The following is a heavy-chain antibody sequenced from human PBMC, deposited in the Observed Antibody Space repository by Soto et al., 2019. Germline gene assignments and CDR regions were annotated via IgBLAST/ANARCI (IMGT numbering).Heavy chain of an antibody. V-gene: IGHV1-18*01. CDR2: ISAYNGKR. CDR1: GYDFTSYG. D-gene: IGHD2-21*01. Sequence: QGQLLQSGDEVKKPGASVRVSCRASGYDFTSYGISWVRQAPGQGLEWVSWISAYNGKRDTAQKFQGRVTMTLDTSTDTAHMELGDLTSADTAVYYCARGRIVASIHDAFEIWGQGTMVGVSS. CDR3: ARGRIVASIHDAFEI. J-gene: IGHJ3*02.